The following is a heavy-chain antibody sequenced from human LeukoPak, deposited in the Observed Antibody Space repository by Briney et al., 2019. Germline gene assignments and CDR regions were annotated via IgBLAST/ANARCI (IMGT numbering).Heavy chain of an antibody. CDR1: GGTFSSYA. J-gene: IGHJ6*02. Sequence: GASVNVSCKASGGTFSSYAISWVRQAPGQGLEWMGRIIPILGIANYAQKFQGRVTITADKSTSTAYMELSSLRSEDTAVYYCARGRAAAAYYYYGMDVWGQGTTVTVSS. D-gene: IGHD6-13*01. CDR2: IIPILGIA. CDR3: ARGRAAAAYYYYGMDV. V-gene: IGHV1-69*04.